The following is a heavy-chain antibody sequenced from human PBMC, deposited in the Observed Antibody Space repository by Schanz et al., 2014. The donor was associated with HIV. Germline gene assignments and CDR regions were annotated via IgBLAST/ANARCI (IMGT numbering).Heavy chain of an antibody. J-gene: IGHJ2*01. V-gene: IGHV1-69*01. CDR1: GGSFSSYA. D-gene: IGHD6-19*01. CDR2: IIPIFGTA. Sequence: QVQLVQSGAEVKKPGSSVKVSCKASGGSFSSYAINWVRQAPGQGLEWMGGIIPIFGTANYARKFQGRVTITADESTSTAYMEVSSVRSEDTAVYYCARTSGWSNRAWWYFDLWGRGTLVTVSS. CDR3: ARTSGWSNRAWWYFDL.